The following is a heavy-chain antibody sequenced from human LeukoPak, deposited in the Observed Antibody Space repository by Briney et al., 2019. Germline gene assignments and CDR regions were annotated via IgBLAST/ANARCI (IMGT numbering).Heavy chain of an antibody. CDR3: ARVLYSSSSDDMDV. CDR1: GFIFSNYW. Sequence: GGSLRLSCAASGFIFSNYWMSWARQAPGKGLEWVANIKQDGSKTYYVGSVRGRFTISRDNARNSLYLQMNGLRTEDTAVYYCARVLYSSSSDDMDVWGTGTTVTVS. J-gene: IGHJ6*03. V-gene: IGHV3-7*01. D-gene: IGHD6-19*01. CDR2: IKQDGSKT.